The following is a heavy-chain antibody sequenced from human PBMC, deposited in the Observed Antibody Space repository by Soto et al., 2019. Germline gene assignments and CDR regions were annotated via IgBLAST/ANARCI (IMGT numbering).Heavy chain of an antibody. CDR1: GYTYTVDA. Sequence: ASVKGYCKASGYTYTVDAGHWVRQAPGQRLEWMGWINAGNGNTKYSQKFQGRVTITRDTSASTAYMELSSLRSEDTAVYYCARSIVVVTSFDYWGQGTLVTVSS. V-gene: IGHV1-3*01. D-gene: IGHD3-22*01. CDR2: INAGNGNT. J-gene: IGHJ4*02. CDR3: ARSIVVVTSFDY.